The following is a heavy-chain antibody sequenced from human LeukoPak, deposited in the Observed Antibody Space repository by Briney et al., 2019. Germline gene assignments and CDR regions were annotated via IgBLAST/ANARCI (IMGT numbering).Heavy chain of an antibody. J-gene: IGHJ4*02. CDR1: GGAISSSSYY. V-gene: IGHV4-39*01. CDR2: IYYSGSA. CDR3: ARDEGGSYFNY. Sequence: SETLSLTCTVSGGAISSSSYYWGWIRQPPGKGLEWIGSIYYSGSAYYNPSLKSRVTISVDTSKNQFSLKLSSVTAVDTAVYYCARDEGGSYFNYWGQGTLVTVSS. D-gene: IGHD1-26*01.